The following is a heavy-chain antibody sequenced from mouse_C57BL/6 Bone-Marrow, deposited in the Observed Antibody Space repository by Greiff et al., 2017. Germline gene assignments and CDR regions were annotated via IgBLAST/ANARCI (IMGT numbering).Heavy chain of an antibody. Sequence: QVQLQQPGAELVKPGASVKMSSKASGYTFTSYWITWVKQRPGQGLEWIGDIYPGSGSTNYNEKFKSKATLTVDTSSSTAYMQLSSLTSEDSAVYYCARKDYDLYYAMDYWGQGTSVTVSS. J-gene: IGHJ4*01. CDR2: IYPGSGST. V-gene: IGHV1-55*01. D-gene: IGHD2-4*01. CDR1: GYTFTSYW. CDR3: ARKDYDLYYAMDY.